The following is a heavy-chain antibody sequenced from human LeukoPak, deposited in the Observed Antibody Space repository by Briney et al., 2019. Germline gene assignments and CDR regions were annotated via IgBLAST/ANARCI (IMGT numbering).Heavy chain of an antibody. CDR3: ARGATSSWPFDY. Sequence: ASVKVSCKASGFTFTTYAMHWVRQAPGQRLEWMGWINADNGDTKYSQEFQDRVTITRDTSATTAYMELSSLRSEDTAVHYCARGATSSWPFDYWGQGTLVTVSS. V-gene: IGHV1-3*03. CDR1: GFTFTTYA. CDR2: INADNGDT. J-gene: IGHJ4*02.